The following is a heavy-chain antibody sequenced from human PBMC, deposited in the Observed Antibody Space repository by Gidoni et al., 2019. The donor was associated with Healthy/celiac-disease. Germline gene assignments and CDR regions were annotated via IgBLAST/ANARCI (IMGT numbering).Heavy chain of an antibody. D-gene: IGHD4-4*01. J-gene: IGHJ4*02. CDR3: ARDFAVTPRGYFDY. Sequence: EVQLVEAGGGLVQPGGSLRRSCAASGCTVSSNYMSWVRQAPGKGLEWVSVIYSGGSTYYADSVKGRFTISRDNSKNTLYLQMNSLRAEDTAVYYCARDFAVTPRGYFDYWGQGTLVTVSS. CDR1: GCTVSSNY. V-gene: IGHV3-66*01. CDR2: IYSGGST.